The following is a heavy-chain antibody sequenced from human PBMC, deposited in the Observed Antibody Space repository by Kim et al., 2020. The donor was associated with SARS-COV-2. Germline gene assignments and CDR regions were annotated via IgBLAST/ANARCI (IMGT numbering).Heavy chain of an antibody. CDR3: ARVGCSSTSCPWAGSSPYYYYYYMDV. D-gene: IGHD2-2*01. CDR2: IYTSGST. V-gene: IGHV4-4*07. J-gene: IGHJ6*03. Sequence: SETLSLTCTVSGGSISSYYWSWIRQPAGKGLEWIGRIYTSGSTNYNPSLKSRVTMSVDTSKNQFSLKLSSVTAADTAVYYCARVGCSSTSCPWAGSSPYYYYYYMDVWGKGTTVTVSS. CDR1: GGSISSYY.